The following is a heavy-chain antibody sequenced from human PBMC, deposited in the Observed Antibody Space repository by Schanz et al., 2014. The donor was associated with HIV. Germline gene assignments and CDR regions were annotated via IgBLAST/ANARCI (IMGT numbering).Heavy chain of an antibody. Sequence: EVQLVESGGGLVQPGGSLRLSCAVSGFTLSSYWMNWVRQAPGKGLEWVANIKQDGSEKHYVDSVKGRFTISRDNAQNSLYLQMNSLRAEDTAVYYCANSGYCTSGICYTRGDGMDVWGQGTTVTVSS. D-gene: IGHD2-8*01. CDR1: GFTLSSYW. CDR2: IKQDGSEK. J-gene: IGHJ6*02. V-gene: IGHV3-7*03. CDR3: ANSGYCTSGICYTRGDGMDV.